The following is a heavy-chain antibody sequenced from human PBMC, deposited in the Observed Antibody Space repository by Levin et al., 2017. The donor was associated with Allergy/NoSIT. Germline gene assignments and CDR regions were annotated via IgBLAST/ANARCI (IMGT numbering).Heavy chain of an antibody. CDR1: GLTFSNHV. J-gene: IGHJ4*02. V-gene: IGHV3-23*01. CDR3: ARSSRGYGTFDS. Sequence: GGSLRLSCVASGLTFSNHVMSWVRQAPGKGLEWVSAMSGTYGTTFFANSLKGRFTISRDNSKNTVYLHMSSLRAEDTAVYYCARSSRGYGTFDSWGQGNLVTGSS. D-gene: IGHD5-12*01. CDR2: MSGTYGTT.